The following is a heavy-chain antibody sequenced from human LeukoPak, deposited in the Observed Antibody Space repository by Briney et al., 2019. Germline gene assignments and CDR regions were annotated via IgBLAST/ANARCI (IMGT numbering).Heavy chain of an antibody. D-gene: IGHD3-16*01. V-gene: IGHV3-9*01. CDR1: GFTFSSYA. CDR2: ISWSSASI. J-gene: IGHJ4*02. CDR3: AKDRGRGYVGGDYFDS. Sequence: GGSLRLSCAASGFTFSSYAMNWVRHPPGKGLEWVSGISWSSASIGYADSVQGRFTVSRDNAKNSLYLQMNSLRPEDTALYYCAKDRGRGYVGGDYFDSWGQGTLVTVSS.